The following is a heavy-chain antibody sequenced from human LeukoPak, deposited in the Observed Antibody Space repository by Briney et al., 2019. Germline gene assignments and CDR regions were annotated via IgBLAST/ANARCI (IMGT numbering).Heavy chain of an antibody. D-gene: IGHD2-2*01. CDR3: ARIRSSTSRDVDY. CDR1: GGSFSGYY. CDR2: INHSGST. V-gene: IGHV4-34*01. J-gene: IGHJ4*02. Sequence: SETLSLTCAVYGGSFSGYYWSWIRQPPGKGLEWIGEINHSGSTNYNPSLKSRVTISVDTSKNQFSLKLSSVTAADTAVYYCARIRSSTSRDVDYWGQGTLVTVSS.